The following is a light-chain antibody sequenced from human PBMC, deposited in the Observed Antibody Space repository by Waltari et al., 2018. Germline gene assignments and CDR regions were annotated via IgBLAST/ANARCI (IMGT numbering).Light chain of an antibody. V-gene: IGLV2-23*02. CDR2: EVI. CDR1: TSDVGSYNL. Sequence: QSALTQPASVSGTPGQSITIPCTGTTSDVGSYNLVSWYQHHPGKAPKLMICEVIKRPSVVSNRCAGSKSGNTASLTISGLQAEDEADYYCCSYAGSGTYVFGTGTKVTVL. CDR3: CSYAGSGTYV. J-gene: IGLJ1*01.